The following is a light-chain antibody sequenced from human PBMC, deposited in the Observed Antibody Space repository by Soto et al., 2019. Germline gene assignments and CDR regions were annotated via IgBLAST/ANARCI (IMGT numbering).Light chain of an antibody. CDR2: GAS. Sequence: EIVMTQSPATLSVSPGERATLSCRASLSVTSNLAWYQQKPGQAPRLLIYGASTRATGIPARFSGSGSGTEFTLTISILQSEDFAVYYCPQYNNWPPTFGQGTRLEIK. J-gene: IGKJ5*01. CDR3: PQYNNWPPT. CDR1: LSVTSN. V-gene: IGKV3-15*01.